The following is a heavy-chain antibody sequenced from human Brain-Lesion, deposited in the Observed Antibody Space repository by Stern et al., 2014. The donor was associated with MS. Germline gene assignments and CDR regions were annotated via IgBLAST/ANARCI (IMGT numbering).Heavy chain of an antibody. D-gene: IGHD4-17*01. Sequence: QVQLVQSGAEVKKTGSSVKVSCQASGNTFTNHYLHWVRQAPGQALEWMGWITPFTGNTNYAQNFQDRVTITMDRSMSTAYMDLSSLRSDDTAIYFCAEGGSYGFVYWGQGTLVTVSS. J-gene: IGHJ4*02. V-gene: IGHV1-45*02. CDR3: AEGGSYGFVY. CDR2: ITPFTGNT. CDR1: GNTFTNHY.